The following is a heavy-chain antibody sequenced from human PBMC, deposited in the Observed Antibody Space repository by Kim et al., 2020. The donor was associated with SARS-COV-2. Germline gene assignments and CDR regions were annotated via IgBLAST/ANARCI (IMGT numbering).Heavy chain of an antibody. D-gene: IGHD3-16*01. CDR1: GFTFSSYS. Sequence: GGSLRLSCAASGFTFSSYSMNWVRQAPGKGLEWVSSISSSSSYIYYADSVKGRFTISRDNAKNSLYLQMNSLRAEDTAVYYCARDGGLDNYYYGMDVWGQGTTVTVSS. CDR3: ARDGGLDNYYYGMDV. CDR2: ISSSSSYI. V-gene: IGHV3-21*01. J-gene: IGHJ6*02.